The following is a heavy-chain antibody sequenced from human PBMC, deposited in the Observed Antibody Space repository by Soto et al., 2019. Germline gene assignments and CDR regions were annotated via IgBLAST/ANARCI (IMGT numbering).Heavy chain of an antibody. D-gene: IGHD1-26*01. J-gene: IGHJ4*02. V-gene: IGHV5-51*01. Sequence: GESLNISCSVSGCIFANYWIGWVRQMPGKGLEWMGIIYGVDSDTKYSPSFQGQVTISADKSIFTDYLQWRSLKASDTAMYYCASLSRLGPQSAFDYWGQGALVTVSS. CDR3: ASLSRLGPQSAFDY. CDR2: IYGVDSDT. CDR1: GCIFANYW.